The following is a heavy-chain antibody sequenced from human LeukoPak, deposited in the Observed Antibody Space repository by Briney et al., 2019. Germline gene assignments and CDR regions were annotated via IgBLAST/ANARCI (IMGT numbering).Heavy chain of an antibody. CDR2: ISRTGNSI. CDR3: ARGPYSSNWYVDY. CDR1: GFXLSSYE. Sequence: PGGSLRLSCAASGFXLSSYEINWVRLAPGKGLEWISYISRTGNSIYYADSVKGRFTISRGSAKNSLYLQMNSLRAEDTAVYYCARGPYSSNWYVDYWGQGTLVTVAS. J-gene: IGHJ4*02. D-gene: IGHD6-13*01. V-gene: IGHV3-48*03.